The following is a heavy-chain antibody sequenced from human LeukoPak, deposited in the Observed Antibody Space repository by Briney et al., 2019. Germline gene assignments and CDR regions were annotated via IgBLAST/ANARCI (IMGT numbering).Heavy chain of an antibody. J-gene: IGHJ5*02. V-gene: IGHV4-39*01. Sequence: PSETLSLTCTVSGGSISSSSYYRGWIRQPPGKGLEWIGSIYYSGSTYYNPSLKSRVTISVDTSKNQFSLKLSSVTAADTAVYYCARSSVYYDSSGYYWGPAGFDPWGHGTLVTVSS. CDR2: IYYSGST. CDR3: ARSSVYYDSSGYYWGPAGFDP. CDR1: GGSISSSSYY. D-gene: IGHD3-22*01.